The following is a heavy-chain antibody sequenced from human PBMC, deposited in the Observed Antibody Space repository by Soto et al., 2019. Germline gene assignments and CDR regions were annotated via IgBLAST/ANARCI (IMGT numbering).Heavy chain of an antibody. CDR1: GYTFTSYG. J-gene: IGHJ4*02. CDR3: ARGDFWSGYLRPPQEPYFDY. D-gene: IGHD3-3*01. V-gene: IGHV1-18*01. Sequence: QVPLVQSGAEVKKPGASVKVSCKASGYTFTSYGISWVRQAPGQGLEWMGWISAYNGNTNYAQKLQGRVTMTTDTSTSTAYMELGSLGSDDTAVYYCARGDFWSGYLRPPQEPYFDYWGQGTLVTVS. CDR2: ISAYNGNT.